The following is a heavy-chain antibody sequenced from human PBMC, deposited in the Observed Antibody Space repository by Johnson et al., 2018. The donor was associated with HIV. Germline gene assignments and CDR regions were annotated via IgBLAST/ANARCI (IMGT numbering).Heavy chain of an antibody. J-gene: IGHJ3*02. Sequence: VQLVESGGGVVQPGRSLRLSCAASGFTFSSYAMHWVRQAPGKGLEWVAVISYDGSNKYYADSVKGRFTISRDNSKNTLYLQMKSLRAEDTAVDYCERERVEEAVAGADAFDIWGQGTMVTVSS. CDR1: GFTFSSYA. CDR3: ERERVEEAVAGADAFDI. CDR2: ISYDGSNK. D-gene: IGHD6-19*01. V-gene: IGHV3-30-3*01.